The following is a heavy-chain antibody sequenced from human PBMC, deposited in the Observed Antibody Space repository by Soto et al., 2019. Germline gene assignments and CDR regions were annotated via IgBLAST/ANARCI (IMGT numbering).Heavy chain of an antibody. J-gene: IGHJ4*02. CDR2: IYSGGTT. CDR1: GFTVSSNY. CDR3: ARASRNYYDSSGYLYYFDY. D-gene: IGHD3-22*01. V-gene: IGHV3-66*01. Sequence: EVQLVESGGGLVQPGGSLRLSCAASGFTVSSNYMSWVRQAPGKGLEWVSVIYSGGTTYYADSVKGRFTISRDNSKNTLYLQMNSLRAGDTAVYYCARASRNYYDSSGYLYYFDYWGQGTLVTVSS.